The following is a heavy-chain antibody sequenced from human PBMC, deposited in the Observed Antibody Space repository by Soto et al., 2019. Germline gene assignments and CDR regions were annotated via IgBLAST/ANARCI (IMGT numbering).Heavy chain of an antibody. V-gene: IGHV5-51*01. J-gene: IGHJ6*02. CDR3: ARRGNKLDYYYGMDV. Sequence: PGESLKISCKGSGYSFTSYWIGWVRQMPGKGLEWMGIIYPGDSDTRYSPSFQGQVTISADKSISTAYLQWSSLKASDTAMYYCARRGNKLDYYYGMDVWGQGTTVTVSS. CDR1: GYSFTSYW. D-gene: IGHD6-6*01. CDR2: IYPGDSDT.